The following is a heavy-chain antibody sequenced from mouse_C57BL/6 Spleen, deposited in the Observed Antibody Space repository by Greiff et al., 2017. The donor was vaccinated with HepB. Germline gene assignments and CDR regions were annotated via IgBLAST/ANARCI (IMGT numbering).Heavy chain of an antibody. CDR1: GYTFTSYW. V-gene: IGHV1-64*01. Sequence: QVQLKQPGAELVKPGASVKLSCKASGYTFTSYWMHWVKQRPGQGLEWIGMIHPNSGSTNYNEKFKSKATLTVDKSSSTAYMQLSSLTSEDSAVYYSARCPIYDGYYVFAYWGQGTLVTVSA. CDR2: IHPNSGST. J-gene: IGHJ3*01. CDR3: ARCPIYDGYYVFAY. D-gene: IGHD2-3*01.